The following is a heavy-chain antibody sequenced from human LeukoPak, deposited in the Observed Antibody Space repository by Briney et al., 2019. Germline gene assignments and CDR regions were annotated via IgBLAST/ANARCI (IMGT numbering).Heavy chain of an antibody. V-gene: IGHV1-3*01. CDR3: ARVMAPPTTVTTGGDAFDI. D-gene: IGHD4-17*01. CDR1: GYTFTSYG. Sequence: GASVKVSCKASGYTFTSYGFSWVRQAPGQGLEWMGWINAGNGNTKYSQKFQGRVTITRDTSASTAYMELSSLRSEDTAVYYCARVMAPPTTVTTGGDAFDIWGQGTMVTVSS. CDR2: INAGNGNT. J-gene: IGHJ3*02.